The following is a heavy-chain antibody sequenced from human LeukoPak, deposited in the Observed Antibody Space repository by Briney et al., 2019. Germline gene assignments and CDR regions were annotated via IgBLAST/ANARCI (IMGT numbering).Heavy chain of an antibody. Sequence: SETLSLTCTVSGGSISSYYWSWIRQPPGKGLEWIGYIYYSGSTNYNPSLKSRVTISVDTSKNQFSLKLSSVTAADTAVYYCARIVGATGWFDPWGQGTLVTVSS. D-gene: IGHD1-26*01. CDR1: GGSISSYY. CDR2: IYYSGST. J-gene: IGHJ5*02. V-gene: IGHV4-59*01. CDR3: ARIVGATGWFDP.